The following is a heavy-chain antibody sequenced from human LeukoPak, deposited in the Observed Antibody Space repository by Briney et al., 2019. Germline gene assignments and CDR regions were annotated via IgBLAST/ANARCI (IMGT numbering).Heavy chain of an antibody. CDR1: GGSVSRGSYY. J-gene: IGHJ4*02. V-gene: IGHV4-61*01. CDR3: AREYYYGSFDY. Sequence: SETLSLTCTVSGGSVSRGSYYWSWIRQPPGKGLEWMGYIYYSGSTNYNPSLKSRVTISVDTSKNQFSLKLSSVTAADTAVYYCAREYYYGSFDYWGQGTLVTVSS. D-gene: IGHD3-10*01. CDR2: IYYSGST.